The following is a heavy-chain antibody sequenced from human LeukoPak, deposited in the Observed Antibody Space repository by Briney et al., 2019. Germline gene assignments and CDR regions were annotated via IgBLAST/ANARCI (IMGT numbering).Heavy chain of an antibody. V-gene: IGHV4-59*01. CDR1: GASISSYY. Sequence: SETLSLTCTVSGASISSYYWNWIRQPPGKGLEWIGYIYYSGSTNYNPSLKSRVTISADTSKNQFSLKLSSVTAADTAVYYCARGSSGWFNWFDPWGQGTLVTVSS. CDR2: IYYSGST. CDR3: ARGSSGWFNWFDP. D-gene: IGHD6-19*01. J-gene: IGHJ5*02.